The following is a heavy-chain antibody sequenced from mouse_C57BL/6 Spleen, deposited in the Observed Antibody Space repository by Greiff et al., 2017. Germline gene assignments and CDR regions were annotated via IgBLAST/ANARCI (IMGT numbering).Heavy chain of an antibody. CDR1: GYTFTSYW. J-gene: IGHJ2*01. Sequence: QVQLQQPGAELVKPGASVKLSCKASGYTFTSYWMQWVKQRPGQGLEWIGEIDPSDSYTNYNQKFKGKATLTVDTSSSTAYMQLSSLTSEDAAVYYCARAKRGNYFDYWGQGTTLTVSS. CDR3: ARAKRGNYFDY. V-gene: IGHV1-50*01. CDR2: IDPSDSYT.